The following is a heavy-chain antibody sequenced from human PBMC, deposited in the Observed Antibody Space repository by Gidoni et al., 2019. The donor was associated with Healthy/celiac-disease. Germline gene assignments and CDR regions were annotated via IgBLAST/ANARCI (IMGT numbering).Heavy chain of an antibody. CDR3: AKDEQQLVGRGQIDY. Sequence: QVQLVESGGVVVQPGRSLRLSCAASGFTFGTYAMHWVRQAPGKGLEWVAFISYDGSNKYYADSVKGRFTISRDSSKNTLYLQMNSLRAEDTAVYYCAKDEQQLVGRGQIDYWGQGTLVTVSS. CDR1: GFTFGTYA. J-gene: IGHJ4*02. D-gene: IGHD6-6*01. V-gene: IGHV3-30*18. CDR2: ISYDGSNK.